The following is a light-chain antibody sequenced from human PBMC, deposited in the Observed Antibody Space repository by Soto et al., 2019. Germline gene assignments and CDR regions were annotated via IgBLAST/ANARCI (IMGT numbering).Light chain of an antibody. V-gene: IGLV2-14*01. CDR3: QSFDNSLSGSVV. CDR2: EVS. CDR1: SSDIGGNKY. Sequence: QSALTQPASVSGPPGQSITISCTGTSSDIGGNKYVSWYQQHPGKAPKLMIYEVSNRPSGVSNRFSGSKSGNTASLTISGLQAEDEADYYCQSFDNSLSGSVVFGGGTKLTVL. J-gene: IGLJ2*01.